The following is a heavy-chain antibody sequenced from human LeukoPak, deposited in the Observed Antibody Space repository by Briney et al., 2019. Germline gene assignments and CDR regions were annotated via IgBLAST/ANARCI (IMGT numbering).Heavy chain of an antibody. V-gene: IGHV3-23*01. D-gene: IGHD1-1*01. CDR2: ISGSGGST. J-gene: IGHJ5*02. Sequence: GASLRLSCAASGFTFRSYAMSWVRQAPGKGLEWVSAISGSGGSTYYADSVKGRFTISRDNSKNTLYLQMNSLRAEDTAVYYCAKDQRRVERLGWFDPRGQGTLVTVSS. CDR1: GFTFRSYA. CDR3: AKDQRRVERLGWFDP.